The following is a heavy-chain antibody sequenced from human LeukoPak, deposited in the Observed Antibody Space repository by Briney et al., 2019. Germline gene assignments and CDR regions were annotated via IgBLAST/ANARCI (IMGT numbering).Heavy chain of an antibody. CDR2: VGGSAGT. CDR1: GYTFSSYP. V-gene: IGHV3-23*01. CDR3: AEEEASSPHFDS. Sequence: SGGSLRLSCAASGYTFSSYPMSWVRQAPGKGLEWVSGVGGSAGTFYSDSVKGRFTISRDNSKNTVSLQMNSLRVEDTTVYYCAEEEASSPHFDSWGQGTLVTVSS. J-gene: IGHJ4*02. D-gene: IGHD2-2*01.